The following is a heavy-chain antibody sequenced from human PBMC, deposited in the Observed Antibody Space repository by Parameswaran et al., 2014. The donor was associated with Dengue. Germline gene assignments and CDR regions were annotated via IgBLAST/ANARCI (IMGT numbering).Heavy chain of an antibody. J-gene: IGHJ4*02. CDR1: GFTVSSNY. CDR3: ARVPRGKLSRYFDY. D-gene: IGHD4-23*01. V-gene: IGHV3-53*01. Sequence: LKISCAASGFTVSSNYMSWVRQAPGKGLEWVSVIYSGGSTYYADSVKGRFTISRDNSKNTLYLQMNSLRAEDTAVYYCARVPRGKLSRYFDYWGQGTLVTVSS. CDR2: IYSGGST.